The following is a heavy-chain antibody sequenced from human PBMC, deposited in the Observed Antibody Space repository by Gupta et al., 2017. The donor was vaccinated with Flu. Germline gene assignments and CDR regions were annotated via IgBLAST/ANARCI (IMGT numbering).Heavy chain of an antibody. D-gene: IGHD3-22*01. CDR3: ARPADSSGYDAFDI. J-gene: IGHJ3*02. CDR1: GYTFTTHT. CDR2: INAVNGIA. Sequence: QLVQSGTEVKKPGTSVKVSCKASGYTFTTHTLHCVRQAPGQGLEWMGWINAVNGIAKYSQPLQGRVTITRDTSASTVYMGVTNLKSEDTAVYYCARPADSSGYDAFDIWGGGTMVTVSS. V-gene: IGHV1-3*01.